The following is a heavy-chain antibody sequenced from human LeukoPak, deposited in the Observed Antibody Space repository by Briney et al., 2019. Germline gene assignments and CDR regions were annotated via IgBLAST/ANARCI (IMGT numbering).Heavy chain of an antibody. Sequence: TLSLTCAVSGGSISSSNWWSWVRQPPGKGLEWVAVISYDGSNKYYADSVKGRFTISRDNAKNTLFLQMNGLRAEDTAVYYCARVSLSSGCLSNWGQGTLVTVSS. J-gene: IGHJ4*02. CDR2: ISYDGSNK. D-gene: IGHD6-19*01. CDR3: ARVSLSSGCLSN. CDR1: GGSISSSN. V-gene: IGHV3-30-3*01.